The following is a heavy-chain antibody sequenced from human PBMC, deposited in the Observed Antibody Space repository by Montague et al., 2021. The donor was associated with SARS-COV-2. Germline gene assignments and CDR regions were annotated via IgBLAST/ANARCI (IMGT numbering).Heavy chain of an antibody. Sequence: SETLSLTCAISGGSFSNYYWAWIRQPPGKGLEWIGSIYHSGSTFYNPSLKSRVSMSVDTSKNQFSLKLSPVTAADTAMYYCARVKWELSVGNVFDIWGQGTMVTVSS. CDR1: GGSFSNYY. CDR2: IYHSGST. V-gene: IGHV4-39*01. J-gene: IGHJ3*02. D-gene: IGHD1-26*01. CDR3: ARVKWELSVGNVFDI.